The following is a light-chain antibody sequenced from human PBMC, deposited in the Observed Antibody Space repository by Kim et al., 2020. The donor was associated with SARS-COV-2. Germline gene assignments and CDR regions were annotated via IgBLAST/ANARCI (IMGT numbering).Light chain of an antibody. V-gene: IGLV3-1*01. CDR1: KLGDKY. Sequence: SYELTQPPSVSVTPGQTASITCSGDKLGDKYACWYQQKPGQYPVLVIYQDSKRPSGIPERFSGSNSGNTATLTISGTQAMDEADYYCQAWDSSTASVVFGGGTQLTVL. CDR2: QDS. J-gene: IGLJ2*01. CDR3: QAWDSSTASVV.